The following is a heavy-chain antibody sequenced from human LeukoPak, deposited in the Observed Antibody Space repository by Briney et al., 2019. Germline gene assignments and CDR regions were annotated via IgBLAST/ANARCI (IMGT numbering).Heavy chain of an antibody. J-gene: IGHJ4*02. CDR3: ARLGPIGIAVAGTLDY. V-gene: IGHV4-39*01. CDR2: IYYSGST. D-gene: IGHD6-19*01. CDR1: GGSISSSSYY. Sequence: PSETLSLTCTVSGGSISSSSYYWGWIRQPPGKGLEWIGSIYYSGSTYYNPSLTSRVTISVDTSKNQFSLKLSSVTAADTAVYYCARLGPIGIAVAGTLDYWGQGTLVTVSS.